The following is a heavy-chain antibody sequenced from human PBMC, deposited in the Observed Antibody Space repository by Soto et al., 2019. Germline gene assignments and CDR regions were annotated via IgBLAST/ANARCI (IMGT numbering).Heavy chain of an antibody. CDR3: AKDSSSSGYFDY. V-gene: IGHV3-30*18. CDR1: GFTFSSYG. CDR2: ISYDGSNK. J-gene: IGHJ4*02. Sequence: QVQLVESGGGVVQPGRSLRLSCAASGFTFSSYGMHWVRQAPGKGLEWVAVISYDGSNKYYADSVKGRFTISRDNSKNTLYLQMNSLRAEDTAVYYCAKDSSSSGYFDYWGQGTLVTVSS. D-gene: IGHD6-6*01.